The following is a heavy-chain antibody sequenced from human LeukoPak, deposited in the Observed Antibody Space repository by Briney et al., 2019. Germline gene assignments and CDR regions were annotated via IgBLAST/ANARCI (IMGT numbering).Heavy chain of an antibody. CDR1: GYTFTGYY. Sequence: VASVKVSCKASGYTFTGYYMHWVRQAPGQGLEWMGWINPNSGGTNYAQKFQGRVTMTRETSISTAYMELSRLRSDDTAVYYCAREGYCSSTSCSPQFDYWGQGTLVTVSS. J-gene: IGHJ4*02. D-gene: IGHD2-2*01. V-gene: IGHV1-2*02. CDR2: INPNSGGT. CDR3: AREGYCSSTSCSPQFDY.